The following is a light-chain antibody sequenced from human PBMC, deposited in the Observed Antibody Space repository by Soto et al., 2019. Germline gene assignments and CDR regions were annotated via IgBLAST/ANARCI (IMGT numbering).Light chain of an antibody. CDR3: QSYDSSLSGHVV. CDR2: YND. CDR1: SSNLGSGFD. Sequence: QSVLTQPPSVSGAPGQRVTISCTGSSSNLGSGFDVQWYQQLPGTAPKLLIYYNDNRPSGVPDRFSGSKSGTSASLAITGLQADDEADYYSQSYDSSLSGHVVFGGGTKLTVL. J-gene: IGLJ2*01. V-gene: IGLV1-40*01.